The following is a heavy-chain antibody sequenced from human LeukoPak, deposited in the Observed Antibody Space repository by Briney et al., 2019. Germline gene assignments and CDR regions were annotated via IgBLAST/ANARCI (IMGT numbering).Heavy chain of an antibody. D-gene: IGHD3-3*01. J-gene: IGHJ4*02. CDR2: IYHSGST. V-gene: IGHV4-30-2*01. CDR3: ARTYYDFWSGSPDYFDY. Sequence: SQTLSLTCTVSGGSISGGGYYWSWIRQPPGKGLEWIGYIYHSGSTYYNPSLKSRVTISVDRSKIQFSLKLSSVTAADTAVYYCARTYYDFWSGSPDYFDYWGQGTLVTVSS. CDR1: GGSISGGGYY.